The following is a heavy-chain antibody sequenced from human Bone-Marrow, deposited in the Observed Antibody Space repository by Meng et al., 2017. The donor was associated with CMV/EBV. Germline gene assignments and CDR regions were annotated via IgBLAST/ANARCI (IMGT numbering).Heavy chain of an antibody. CDR2: IYYSGST. CDR1: GGSISSYY. J-gene: IGHJ4*02. D-gene: IGHD3-22*01. CDR3: ARVTPPYYYDSSGSIVDY. Sequence: SETLSLTCTVSGGSISSYYWSWIRQPPGKGLEWIGYIYYSGSTNYNPSLKSRVTISVDTSKNQFSLKLSSVTAADTAVYYWARVTPPYYYDSSGSIVDYWGQGTLVTVSS. V-gene: IGHV4-59*01.